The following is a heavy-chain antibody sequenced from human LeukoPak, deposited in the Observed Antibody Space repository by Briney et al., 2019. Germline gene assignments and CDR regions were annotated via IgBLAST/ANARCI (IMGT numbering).Heavy chain of an antibody. CDR1: GFTVSSNY. Sequence: GGSLRLSCAASGFTVSSNYMSWVRQAPGKGLEWVSVIYSGGSTYYADSVKGRFTISRDNSKNTLYLQMNSLRAEDTAVYYCARDRLRGPIDYWGQGTLVTVSS. CDR2: IYSGGST. V-gene: IGHV3-66*01. J-gene: IGHJ4*02. CDR3: ARDRLRGPIDY. D-gene: IGHD4-17*01.